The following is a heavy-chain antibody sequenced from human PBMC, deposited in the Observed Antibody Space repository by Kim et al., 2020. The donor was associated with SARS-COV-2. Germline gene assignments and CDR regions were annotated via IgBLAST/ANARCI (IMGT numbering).Heavy chain of an antibody. D-gene: IGHD2-2*01. CDR1: GGSISSYY. J-gene: IGHJ4*02. Sequence: SQTLSLTCTVSGGSISSYYWSWIRQPAGKGLEWIGRIYTSGSTNYNPSLKSRVTMSVDTSKNRFSLTLSSVTAADTAVYYCARDYCSSTSCSDYFDYWGQGTLVTVSS. CDR2: IYTSGST. V-gene: IGHV4-4*07. CDR3: ARDYCSSTSCSDYFDY.